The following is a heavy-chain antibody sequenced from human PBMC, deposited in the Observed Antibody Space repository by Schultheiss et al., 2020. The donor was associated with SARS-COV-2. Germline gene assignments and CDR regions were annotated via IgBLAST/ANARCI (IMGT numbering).Heavy chain of an antibody. D-gene: IGHD6-6*01. CDR3: AIGPGIAARPPYYYGMDV. CDR2: ISSNTIYT. Sequence: GGSLRLSCAASGFTFSSYAMSWVRQAPGKGLEWLSYISSNTIYTNYADSVKGRFTISRDNSKNTLYLQMNSLRAEDTAVYYCAIGPGIAARPPYYYGMDVWGQGTTVTVSS. V-gene: IGHV3-23*01. CDR1: GFTFSSYA. J-gene: IGHJ6*02.